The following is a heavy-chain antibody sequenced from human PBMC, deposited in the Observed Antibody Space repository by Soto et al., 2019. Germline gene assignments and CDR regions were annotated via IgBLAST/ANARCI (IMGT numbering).Heavy chain of an antibody. D-gene: IGHD2-2*01. CDR3: TTDGDIVVVPAATYYYGMDV. CDR1: GFTFSNAW. Sequence: EVQLVESGGGLVKPGGSLRLSCAASGFTFSNAWMSWVRQAPGKGREWVGRIKSKTDGGTTDYAAPVKGRFTISRDDSKNTLYLQMNSLKTEDTAVYYCTTDGDIVVVPAATYYYGMDVWGQGTTVTVSS. J-gene: IGHJ6*02. CDR2: IKSKTDGGTT. V-gene: IGHV3-15*01.